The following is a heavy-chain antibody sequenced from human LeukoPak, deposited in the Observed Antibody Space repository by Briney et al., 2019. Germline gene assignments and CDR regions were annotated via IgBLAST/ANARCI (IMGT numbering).Heavy chain of an antibody. D-gene: IGHD4-17*01. Sequence: GASVKVSCKASGDTSSSYAINWVRQAPGHGLEWMGGIIPIFGTSNYAQKFQGRVTIITDESTSTVYTELRSLRSDDTAVYYCARDVDYGDFEYFQHWGQGTLVTVSS. J-gene: IGHJ1*01. CDR2: IIPIFGTS. CDR3: ARDVDYGDFEYFQH. CDR1: GDTSSSYA. V-gene: IGHV1-69*05.